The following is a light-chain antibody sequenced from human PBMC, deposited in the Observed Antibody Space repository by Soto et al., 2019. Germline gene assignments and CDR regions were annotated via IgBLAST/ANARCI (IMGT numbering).Light chain of an antibody. J-gene: IGKJ5*01. CDR1: QPISNA. CDR3: QEYTFPPTT. V-gene: IGKV3-15*01. CDR2: GAS. Sequence: IVISQSTPTLSVSPGERATLSCRSSQPISNALACYQHKPGQAPRLLIHGASTRATGIPARFSGSGSGTEFTLTISFLQSEDFIVYCCQEYTFPPTTFGQGTRLEIK.